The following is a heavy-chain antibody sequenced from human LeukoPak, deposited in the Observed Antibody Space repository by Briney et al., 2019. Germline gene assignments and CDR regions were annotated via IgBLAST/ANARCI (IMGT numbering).Heavy chain of an antibody. J-gene: IGHJ4*02. D-gene: IGHD3-3*01. Sequence: PGRSLRLSCAASGFTFDDYAMHWVRQAPGKGLEWVSGINWNSVNMGYADSVKGRFTIPRDNAKNSLYPQMNSLRAEDTAVYCCARAPHYDFWSGYYTGVFDYWGQGTLVTVSS. CDR3: ARAPHYDFWSGYYTGVFDY. CDR1: GFTFDDYA. CDR2: INWNSVNM. V-gene: IGHV3-9*01.